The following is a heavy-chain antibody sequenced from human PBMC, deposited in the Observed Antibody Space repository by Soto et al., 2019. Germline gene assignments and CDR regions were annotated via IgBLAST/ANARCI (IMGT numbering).Heavy chain of an antibody. V-gene: IGHV4-61*01. J-gene: IGHJ4*02. CDR1: GGSASSGSYY. CDR2: IYYSGST. D-gene: IGHD3-22*01. Sequence: PSGTLPLTCTVPGGSASSGSYYWAWIRQPPGKGLEWIGYIYYSGSTNYNPSLKSRVTISVDTSKNQFSLKLSSVTAADTAVYYCARGDYYDSSGYLDYWGQGTLVTVS. CDR3: ARGDYYDSSGYLDY.